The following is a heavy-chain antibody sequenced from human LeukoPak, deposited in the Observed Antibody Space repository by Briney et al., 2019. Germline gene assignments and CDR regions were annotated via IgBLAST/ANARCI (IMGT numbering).Heavy chain of an antibody. CDR3: AVPDSSGYYFAAFDI. J-gene: IGHJ3*02. Sequence: SVKVSRKASGGTFTSYAISWVRQAPGQGLEWMGGIIPIFGTANYAQKFQGRVTITTDESTSTAYMELSRLRSEDTAVYHCAVPDSSGYYFAAFDIWGQGTMVTVSS. CDR1: GGTFTSYA. D-gene: IGHD3-22*01. CDR2: IIPIFGTA. V-gene: IGHV1-69*05.